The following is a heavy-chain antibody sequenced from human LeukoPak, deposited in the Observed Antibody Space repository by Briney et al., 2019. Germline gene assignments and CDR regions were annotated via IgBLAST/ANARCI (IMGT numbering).Heavy chain of an antibody. J-gene: IGHJ6*02. CDR2: INHSGST. CDR1: GGSFSGYY. V-gene: IGHV4-34*01. D-gene: IGHD3-10*01. Sequence: SETLSLTCAVYGGSFSGYYWSWIRQPPGKGLEWIGEINHSGSTNYNPSLKSRVTISVDTSKNQFSLKLSSVTAADTAVYYCARDLYYGSGSYYYYYGMDVWGQGTTVTVSS. CDR3: ARDLYYGSGSYYYYYGMDV.